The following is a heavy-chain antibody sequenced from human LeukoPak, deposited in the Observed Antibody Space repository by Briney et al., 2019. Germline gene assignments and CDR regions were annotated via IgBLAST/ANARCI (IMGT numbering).Heavy chain of an antibody. Sequence: GASVKVSCKASRYTFTTYGISWVRQAPGQGLEWMGWINTYNGNANSAQKFQDRVTMTRDTSTSTAYMDLRRLRSDDTAVYYCARDCNSVNCYSDSWGQGTLVTVSS. CDR1: RYTFTTYG. J-gene: IGHJ4*02. V-gene: IGHV1-18*01. CDR2: INTYNGNA. D-gene: IGHD2/OR15-2a*01. CDR3: ARDCNSVNCYSDS.